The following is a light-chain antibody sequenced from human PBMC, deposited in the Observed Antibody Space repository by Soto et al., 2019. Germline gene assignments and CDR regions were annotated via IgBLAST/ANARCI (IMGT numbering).Light chain of an antibody. Sequence: EIVLTQSPATLSLSPGERATLSCRASQTVNRYLAWYQQKPGQNPRLLMYDASIRATGIPARFSGSGSGTDFTLTISSLEPEDLEVYYGQQRYNGYTCGQGTQLEIK. CDR2: DAS. CDR3: QQRYNGYT. J-gene: IGKJ2*01. V-gene: IGKV3-11*01. CDR1: QTVNRY.